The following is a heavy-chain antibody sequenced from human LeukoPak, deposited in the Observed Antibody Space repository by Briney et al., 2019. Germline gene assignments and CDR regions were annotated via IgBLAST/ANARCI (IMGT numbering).Heavy chain of an antibody. V-gene: IGHV2-5*02. CDR3: AHSLGYCSGGSRYVLFDY. CDR2: IYWDEDK. D-gene: IGHD2-15*01. J-gene: IGHJ4*02. CDR1: GFSLSTSGVG. Sequence: SGPTLVKPTQTLTLTCTFAGFSLSTSGVGVGWIRQPPGKGLEGLALIYWDEDKRYSPSLKSRLTITKDTSKNQVVLTMTNMDTVDTATYYCAHSLGYCSGGSRYVLFDYWGQGTLVTVSS.